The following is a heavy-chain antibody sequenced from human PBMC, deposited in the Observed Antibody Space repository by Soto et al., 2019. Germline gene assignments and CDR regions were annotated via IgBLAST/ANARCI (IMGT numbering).Heavy chain of an antibody. V-gene: IGHV3-48*01. J-gene: IGHJ4*02. D-gene: IGHD2-2*01. Sequence: GGSLRLSCAASGFTFSTYSMNWVRQAPGKGLEWVAYINSTGSIKYYAGSVKGRFTISRDNAKNSLYLQMNSLRAEDTAVYYCARMSSSISPGCWGQGTLVTVSS. CDR3: ARMSSSISPGC. CDR2: INSTGSIK. CDR1: GFTFSTYS.